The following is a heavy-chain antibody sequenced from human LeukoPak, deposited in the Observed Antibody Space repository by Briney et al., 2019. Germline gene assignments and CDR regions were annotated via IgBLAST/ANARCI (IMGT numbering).Heavy chain of an antibody. Sequence: PSETLSLTCTVSGGSISSGSYYWSWIRQPAGKGLEWIGRIYTSGSTNYNPSLKSRVTISVDTSKNQFSLKLSSVTAADTAVYYCARVRRLGWLQPDAFDIWGQGTMVTVSS. D-gene: IGHD5-24*01. V-gene: IGHV4-61*02. CDR3: ARVRRLGWLQPDAFDI. J-gene: IGHJ3*02. CDR1: GGSISSGSYY. CDR2: IYTSGST.